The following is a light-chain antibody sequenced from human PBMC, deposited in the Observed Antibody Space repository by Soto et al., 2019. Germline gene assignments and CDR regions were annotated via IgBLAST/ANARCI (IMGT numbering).Light chain of an antibody. J-gene: IGKJ4*01. CDR1: QSVNSN. V-gene: IGKV3-15*01. Sequence: EIVMTQSPATLSVSPGERATLSCRASQSVNSNLAWYRQKTGQAPRLLISDASTRATGVPARFSGSGSVTEFTLTISSLQSEDSGIYYCQQYNFWPPLTFGGGTKVEIK. CDR3: QQYNFWPPLT. CDR2: DAS.